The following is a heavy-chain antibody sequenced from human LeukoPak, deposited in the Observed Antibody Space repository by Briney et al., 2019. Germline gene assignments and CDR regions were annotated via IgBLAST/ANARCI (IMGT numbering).Heavy chain of an antibody. CDR1: GFTFSNYA. V-gene: IGHV3-23*01. Sequence: GRSLRLSCAASGFTFSNYAMSWVRQAPGKGLEWVSAISGRDGRTYYADSVKGRFTISRDNSKNTQYLQMSSLRAEDTAVYYCAKDPRPFDAFDIWGQGTMVTVSS. J-gene: IGHJ3*02. CDR2: ISGRDGRT. CDR3: AKDPRPFDAFDI.